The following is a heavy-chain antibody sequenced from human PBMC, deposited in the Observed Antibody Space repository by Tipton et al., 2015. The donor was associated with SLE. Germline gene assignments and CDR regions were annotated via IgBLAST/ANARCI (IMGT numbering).Heavy chain of an antibody. V-gene: IGHV4-59*08. J-gene: IGHJ6*02. CDR2: ISYSGST. CDR1: GGSISSSY. D-gene: IGHD3-9*01. Sequence: LRLSCTVSGGSISSSYWSWIRQPPGKGLEWIGYISYSGSTNYNPSLKSRVTISVDTSKNQFSLKLSFVTAADTAVYYCGRHDGYDILTGMWIAGYAMDVWGQGTTVTVSS. CDR3: GRHDGYDILTGMWIAGYAMDV.